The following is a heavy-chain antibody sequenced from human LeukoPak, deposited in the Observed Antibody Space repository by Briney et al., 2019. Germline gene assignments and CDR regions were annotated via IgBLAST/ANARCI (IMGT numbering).Heavy chain of an antibody. CDR3: AITLEDYYYGMDV. V-gene: IGHV3-23*01. CDR2: ISGSGGST. Sequence: GGSLRLPCAASGFTFSSYAMSWVRQAPGKGLEWVSAISGSGGSTYYADSVKGRFTISRDNSKNTLYLQMNSLRAEDTAVYYCAITLEDYYYGMDVWGQGTTVTVSS. J-gene: IGHJ6*02. CDR1: GFTFSSYA.